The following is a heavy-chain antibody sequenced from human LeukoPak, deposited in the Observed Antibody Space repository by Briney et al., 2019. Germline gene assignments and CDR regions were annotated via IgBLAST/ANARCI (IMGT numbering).Heavy chain of an antibody. CDR3: ARDQLFPVDP. J-gene: IGHJ5*02. CDR2: IIPILGIP. Sequence: ASVKVSCKATGGTLSSHTISWVRQAPGQGLEWMGRIIPILGIPNYAQKFQGRVTITADKSTSTAYMELSSLRSEDTAVYYCARDQLFPVDPWGQGTLVTVSS. CDR1: GGTLSSHT. V-gene: IGHV1-69*04. D-gene: IGHD3-10*01.